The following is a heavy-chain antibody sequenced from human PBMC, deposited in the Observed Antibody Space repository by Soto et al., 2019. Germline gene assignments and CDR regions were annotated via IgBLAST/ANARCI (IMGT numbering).Heavy chain of an antibody. D-gene: IGHD2-8*01. CDR2: IYYSGST. CDR1: GGSISSGGYY. Sequence: QVQLQESGPGLVKPSQTLSLTCTVSGGSISSGGYYWSWIRQHPGKGLEWIGYIYYSGSTYYNPSLKSRVTISVDTSKNQFSLKLSSVTAADTAVYYSARAKVYASLYYYMDVWGKGTTVTVSS. J-gene: IGHJ6*03. V-gene: IGHV4-31*03. CDR3: ARAKVYASLYYYMDV.